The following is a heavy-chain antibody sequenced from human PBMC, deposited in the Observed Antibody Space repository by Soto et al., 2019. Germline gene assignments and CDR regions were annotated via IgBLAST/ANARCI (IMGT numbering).Heavy chain of an antibody. J-gene: IGHJ6*02. CDR2: IYPGDSDT. V-gene: IGHV5-51*01. CDR3: ARLPIVVVPAAIDGDYYYVMDV. D-gene: IGHD2-2*02. Sequence: AGESLKISCKGSGYSFTSYWIGWVRQMPGKGLEWMGIIYPGDSDTRYSPSFQGQVTISADKSISTAYLQWSSLKASDTAMYYCARLPIVVVPAAIDGDYYYVMDVWGQGTTVTVSS. CDR1: GYSFTSYW.